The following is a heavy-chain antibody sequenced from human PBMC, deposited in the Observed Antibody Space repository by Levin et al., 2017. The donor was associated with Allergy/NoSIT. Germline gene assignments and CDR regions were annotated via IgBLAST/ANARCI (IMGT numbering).Heavy chain of an antibody. CDR3: ARSEVGSEH. Sequence: LRLSCKVSGGSISSGSYYWSWIRQPAAKGLEWIGRIYSSGSANYNPSLKSRVTISVDTSKNQFSLKLSSVTAAETAVYYCARSEVGSEHWGQGTLVTVSS. CDR1: GGSISSGSYY. D-gene: IGHD3-10*01. V-gene: IGHV4-61*02. J-gene: IGHJ4*02. CDR2: IYSSGSA.